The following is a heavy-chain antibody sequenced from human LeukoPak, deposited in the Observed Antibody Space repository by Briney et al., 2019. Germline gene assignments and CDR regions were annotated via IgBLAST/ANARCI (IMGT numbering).Heavy chain of an antibody. V-gene: IGHV4-59*08. D-gene: IGHD3-16*01. Sequence: PSDTLSLTCTVSGGSISSYYLSWIRQPPGKGLEWIGYIYYSGSTKYKPSLKSRVTISVDTSKNQFSLKLSAVTAADTAVYYCASGGGGRWGSYFDYWGQGTLVTVSS. CDR3: ASGGGGRWGSYFDY. CDR1: GGSISSYY. CDR2: IYYSGST. J-gene: IGHJ4*02.